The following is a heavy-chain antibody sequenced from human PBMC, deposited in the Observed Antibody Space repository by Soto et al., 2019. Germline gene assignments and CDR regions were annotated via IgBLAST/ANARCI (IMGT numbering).Heavy chain of an antibody. CDR2: ISGSGGST. D-gene: IGHD6-19*01. Sequence: EVQLLESGGGLVQPGGSLRLSCAASGFTFSSYAMSWVRQAPGKGLEWVSAISGSGGSTYYADSVKGRFTISRDNSKNTLYLQMNSLRAEDTAVYYCAKEAGGGGWYGEVGYFDCWGQGTLVTVAS. CDR1: GFTFSSYA. CDR3: AKEAGGGGWYGEVGYFDC. V-gene: IGHV3-23*01. J-gene: IGHJ4*02.